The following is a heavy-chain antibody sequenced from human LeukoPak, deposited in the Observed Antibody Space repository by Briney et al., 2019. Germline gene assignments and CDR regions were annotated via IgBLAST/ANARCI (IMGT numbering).Heavy chain of an antibody. CDR1: GGSISSTNYY. J-gene: IGHJ5*02. CDR3: ARHSGYALYNWFDP. CDR2: ISYSGST. D-gene: IGHD5-12*01. Sequence: SETLSLTCTVSGGSISSTNYYWAWNRQPPGKGLEWIGSISYSGSTYYNPSLKSRVTISVDTSKNQFSLRLSSVTAADTAVYYCARHSGYALYNWFDPWGQGTLVTVSS. V-gene: IGHV4-39*01.